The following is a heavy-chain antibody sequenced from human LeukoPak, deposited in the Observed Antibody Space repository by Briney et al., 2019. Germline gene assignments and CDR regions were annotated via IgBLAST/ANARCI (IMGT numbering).Heavy chain of an antibody. Sequence: SETLSLTCTVSGGSVSSGSYYWSWIRQPPGKGLEWIGYIYYSGSTNYNPSLKSRVTISVDTSKNQFSLKLSSVTAADTAVYYCAREGPYSSSSWGQGTLVTVSS. J-gene: IGHJ5*02. CDR2: IYYSGST. CDR1: GGSVSSGSYY. CDR3: AREGPYSSSS. D-gene: IGHD6-13*01. V-gene: IGHV4-61*01.